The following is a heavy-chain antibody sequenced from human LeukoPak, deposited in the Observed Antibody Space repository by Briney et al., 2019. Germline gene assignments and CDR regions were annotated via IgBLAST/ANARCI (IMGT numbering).Heavy chain of an antibody. CDR1: GDSISSSNW. Sequence: SETLSLTCAVSGDSISSSNWWSWVRQPPGKGLVWIGEIYHSGSTNYNPSLESRVTISVDKSKNQFSLRLNSVTAADTAVYYCAREFGINTPMALAFDIWGQGTMVTVSS. V-gene: IGHV4-4*02. CDR3: AREFGINTPMALAFDI. D-gene: IGHD5-18*01. CDR2: IYHSGST. J-gene: IGHJ3*02.